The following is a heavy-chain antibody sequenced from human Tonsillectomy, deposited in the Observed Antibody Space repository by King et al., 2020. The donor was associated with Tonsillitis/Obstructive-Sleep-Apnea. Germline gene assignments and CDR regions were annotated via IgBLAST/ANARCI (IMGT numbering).Heavy chain of an antibody. Sequence: VQLVESGGGLVQPGGSLRLSCAASGFTFSSYAMSWVRQAPGKGLEWVSAISGSGGSTYYADSVKGRFTISRDNSKNTLYLQMNSLRDEATAVYYCAKGLFMITFGGVIVDHYYYYYMDVWGKGTTVTVSS. V-gene: IGHV3-23*04. CDR3: AKGLFMITFGGVIVDHYYYYYMDV. D-gene: IGHD3-16*02. CDR2: ISGSGGST. J-gene: IGHJ6*03. CDR1: GFTFSSYA.